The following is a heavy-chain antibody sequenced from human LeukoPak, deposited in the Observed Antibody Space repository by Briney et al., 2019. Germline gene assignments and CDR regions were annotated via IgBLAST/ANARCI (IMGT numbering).Heavy chain of an antibody. D-gene: IGHD4-17*01. J-gene: IGHJ3*02. V-gene: IGHV3-48*03. Sequence: PGGSLRLSCVASGFTFSNYEMHWVRQAPGKGREWISFITSSGTTMYYADSVKGRFTISRDNAKNSLHLQMNSLRAEDTAVYYCARDLLKNDYGNAFDIWGQGTMVTVSS. CDR3: ARDLLKNDYGNAFDI. CDR2: ITSSGTTM. CDR1: GFTFSNYE.